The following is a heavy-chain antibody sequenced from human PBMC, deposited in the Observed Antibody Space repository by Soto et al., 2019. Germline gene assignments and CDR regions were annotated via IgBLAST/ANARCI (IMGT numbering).Heavy chain of an antibody. CDR2: ISYDGSNK. CDR1: GFTFSSYA. J-gene: IGHJ6*02. Sequence: GGSLRLSCAASGFTFSSYAMHWVRQAPGKGLEWVAVISYDGSNKYYADSVKGRFTISRDNSKNTLYLQMNSLRAEDTAVYYCARDRGVRGVMANYYYYYYGMDVWGQGTTVTVSS. V-gene: IGHV3-30-3*01. CDR3: ARDRGVRGVMANYYYYYYGMDV. D-gene: IGHD3-10*01.